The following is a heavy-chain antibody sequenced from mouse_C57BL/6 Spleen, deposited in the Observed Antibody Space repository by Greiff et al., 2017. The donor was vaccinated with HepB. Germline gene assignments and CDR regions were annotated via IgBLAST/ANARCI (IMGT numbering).Heavy chain of an antibody. CDR1: GYTFTSYW. CDR3: ARRGMVTTEAMDY. V-gene: IGHV1-61*01. CDR2: IYPSDSET. Sequence: QVHVKQPGAELVRPGSSVKLSCKASGYTFTSYWMDWVKQRPGQGLEWIGNIYPSDSETHYNQKFKDKATLTVDKSSSTAYMQLSSLTSEDSAVYYCARRGMVTTEAMDYWGQGTSVTVSS. J-gene: IGHJ4*01. D-gene: IGHD2-2*01.